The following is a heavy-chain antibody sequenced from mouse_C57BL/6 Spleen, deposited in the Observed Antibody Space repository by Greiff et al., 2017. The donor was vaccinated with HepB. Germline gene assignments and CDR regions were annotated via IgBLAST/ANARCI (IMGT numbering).Heavy chain of an antibody. J-gene: IGHJ3*01. V-gene: IGHV5-4*01. CDR2: ISDGGSYT. D-gene: IGHD3-2*02. CDR3: ARDSGYTWFAY. CDR1: GFTFSSYA. Sequence: EVQGVESGGGLVKPGGSLKLSCAASGFTFSSYAMSWVRQTPEKRLEWVATISDGGSYTYYPDNVKGRFTISRDNAKNNLYLQMSHLKSEDTAMYYCARDSGYTWFAYWDQGTLVTVSA.